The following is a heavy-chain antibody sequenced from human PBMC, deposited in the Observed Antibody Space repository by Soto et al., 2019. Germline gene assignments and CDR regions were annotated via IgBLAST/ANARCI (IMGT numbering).Heavy chain of an antibody. D-gene: IGHD4-4*01. CDR1: GYNFPSYW. CDR2: IDPSDSYT. CDR3: ARQGTTDYFYYYGLDV. J-gene: IGHJ6*02. Sequence: PGESLKISCKGSGYNFPSYWISWVRQMPGKGLEWMRRIDPSDSYTNYSPSFQGHVTISADKSISAAYLQWSSLKASDTAMYYCARQGTTDYFYYYGLDVWGQGTTVTVSS. V-gene: IGHV5-10-1*01.